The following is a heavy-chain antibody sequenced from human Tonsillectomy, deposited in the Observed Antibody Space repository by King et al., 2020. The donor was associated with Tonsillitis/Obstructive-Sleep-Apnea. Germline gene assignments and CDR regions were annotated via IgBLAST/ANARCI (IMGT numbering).Heavy chain of an antibody. D-gene: IGHD1-14*01. CDR2: IWYDGSNK. J-gene: IGHJ3*02. V-gene: IGHV3-33*01. Sequence: VQLVESGGGVVQPGRSLRLSCAASGFTFSSYGMHWVRQAPGKGLEWVAVIWYDGSNKYYADSVKGRFTISRDNSKNTLYLHMNSLRAEDTAVYYCASISWGLPEIGPGAFDIWGQGTMVTVSS. CDR1: GFTFSSYG. CDR3: ASISWGLPEIGPGAFDI.